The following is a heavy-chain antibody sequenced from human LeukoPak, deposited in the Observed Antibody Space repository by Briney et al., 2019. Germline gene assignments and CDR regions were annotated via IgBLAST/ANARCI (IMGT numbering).Heavy chain of an antibody. CDR3: ARADYDSSGYYFQIDY. D-gene: IGHD3-22*01. V-gene: IGHV4-30-4*01. CDR1: GGSISSGDYY. CDR2: IYYSGST. J-gene: IGHJ4*02. Sequence: SETLSLTCTVSGGSISSGDYYWSWIRQPPGKGLEWIGYIYYSGSTYYNPSLKSRVTISVDTSKNQFSLKLSSVTAADTAVYYCARADYDSSGYYFQIDYWDQGTLVTVSS.